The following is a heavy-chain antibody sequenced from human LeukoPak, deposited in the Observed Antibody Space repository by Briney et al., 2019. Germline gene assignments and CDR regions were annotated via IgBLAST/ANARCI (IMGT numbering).Heavy chain of an antibody. J-gene: IGHJ4*02. Sequence: GGSLRLSCAASGFTFSDYYMSWIRQAPGKGLEWVSYISSSGSTIYYADSVKGRFTISRDNSKNTLYLQMNSLRAEDTAVYYCAKVGYCSSTSCYTGSVDYWGQGTLVTVSS. CDR2: ISSSGSTI. V-gene: IGHV3-11*01. D-gene: IGHD2-2*02. CDR1: GFTFSDYY. CDR3: AKVGYCSSTSCYTGSVDY.